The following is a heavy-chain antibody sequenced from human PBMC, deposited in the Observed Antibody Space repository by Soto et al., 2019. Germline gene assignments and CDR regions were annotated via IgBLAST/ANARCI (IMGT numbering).Heavy chain of an antibody. CDR3: ATRLIYDSSGYAVGDDAFDI. CDR2: IYYSGST. CDR1: GGSISSYY. D-gene: IGHD3-22*01. J-gene: IGHJ3*02. Sequence: SETLSLTCTVSGGSISSYYWSWIRQPPGKGLEWIGYIYYSGSTNYNPSLKSRVTISVDTSKNQFSLKLSSVTAADTAVYYCATRLIYDSSGYAVGDDAFDIWGQGTMVTVSS. V-gene: IGHV4-59*01.